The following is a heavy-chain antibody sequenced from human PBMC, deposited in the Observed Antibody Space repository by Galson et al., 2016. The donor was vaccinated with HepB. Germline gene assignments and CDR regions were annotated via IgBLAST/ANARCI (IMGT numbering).Heavy chain of an antibody. CDR3: ARLYYYEGSGFSSPLAY. J-gene: IGHJ4*02. CDR2: ISGSGQNI. D-gene: IGHD3-22*01. Sequence: SLRLSCAASGFSFDYFWMSWVRQAPGKGLEWVSSISGSGQNISYGGSVKGRFTISRDNAQNSLYLQMNSLRAEDTAVYYCARLYYYEGSGFSSPLAYWGQGTLVTVSS. CDR1: GFSFDYFW. V-gene: IGHV3-21*01.